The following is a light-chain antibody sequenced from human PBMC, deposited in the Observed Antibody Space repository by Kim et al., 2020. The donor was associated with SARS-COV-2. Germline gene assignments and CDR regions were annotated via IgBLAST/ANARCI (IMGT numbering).Light chain of an antibody. Sequence: QRVTSSCSGSTSDIETNTVNWYQQLPGTAPKLLIHTNKQRTSGVPDRFSGSRFGTSASLTISGLQSEDEADYFCAAWEDSPDGYVVFGGGTQLTVL. CDR2: TNK. CDR1: TSDIETNT. J-gene: IGLJ2*01. CDR3: AAWEDSPDGYVV. V-gene: IGLV1-44*01.